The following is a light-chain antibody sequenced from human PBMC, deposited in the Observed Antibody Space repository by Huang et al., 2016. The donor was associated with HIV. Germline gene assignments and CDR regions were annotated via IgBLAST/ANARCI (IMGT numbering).Light chain of an antibody. J-gene: IGKJ2*01. CDR1: QSVLYSSSNKNY. V-gene: IGKV4-1*01. CDR2: WAS. Sequence: DILMTQSPDSLAVSLGERVTINCKSSQSVLYSSSNKNYLTWYQQKPGQPPKLLIYWASTRESGVPDRFSGSGSGTDFTLTISSLQAEDVAVYYCQQYYTTPYTFGQGTKLEIK. CDR3: QQYYTTPYT.